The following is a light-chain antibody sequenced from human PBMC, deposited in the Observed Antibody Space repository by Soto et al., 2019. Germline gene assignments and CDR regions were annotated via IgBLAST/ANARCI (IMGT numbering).Light chain of an antibody. J-gene: IGKJ2*01. Sequence: DIQMTQSPSSLSASVGDRVTITCRASQGISNYLAWYQQKPGKVPKLLIYAASTLQSGVPSRFSGSGSGTDFNLTNSSLQPEDVATYYCQKYNSAPRTFGQGTKLEIK. CDR1: QGISNY. CDR3: QKYNSAPRT. CDR2: AAS. V-gene: IGKV1-27*01.